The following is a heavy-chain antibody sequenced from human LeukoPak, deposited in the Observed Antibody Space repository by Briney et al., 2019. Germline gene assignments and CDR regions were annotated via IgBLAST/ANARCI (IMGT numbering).Heavy chain of an antibody. J-gene: IGHJ4*02. CDR1: GFTFSTYA. V-gene: IGHV3-33*08. CDR2: IWYDGSNK. Sequence: PGGSLRLSCAASGFTFSTYAMNWVRQAPGKGLEWVAVIWYDGSNKYYADSVKGRFTISRDNSKNTLYLQMNSLRAEDTAVYYCARPTSYDYVWGSYRLDYWGQGTLVTVSS. CDR3: ARPTSYDYVWGSYRLDY. D-gene: IGHD3-16*02.